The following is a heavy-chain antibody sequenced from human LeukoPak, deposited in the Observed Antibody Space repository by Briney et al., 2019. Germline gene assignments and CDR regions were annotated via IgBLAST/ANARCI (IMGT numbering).Heavy chain of an antibody. CDR1: GGSITSSSYY. CDR2: IYCRGRT. J-gene: IGHJ3*02. Sequence: PSETLSLTCTVSGGSITSSSYYWGWIRQPPGKGLEWIGSIYCRGRTYYSPSLKSRVSISVDTSKNQLSLRLSSVTAADTAVYYCARAGYCDSTTCPDAFDIWGQGTKVTVSS. CDR3: ARAGYCDSTTCPDAFDI. D-gene: IGHD2-2*01. V-gene: IGHV4-39*07.